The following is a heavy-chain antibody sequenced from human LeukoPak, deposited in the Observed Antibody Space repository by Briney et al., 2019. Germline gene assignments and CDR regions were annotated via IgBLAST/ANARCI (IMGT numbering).Heavy chain of an antibody. CDR1: GVTFSTSA. CDR2: LSYDGTSK. CDR3: TTNWGMEV. J-gene: IGHJ6*02. V-gene: IGHV3-30*14. Sequence: GGSLRLSCATSGVTFSTSAMQWVRQAPGKGLEWVTLLSYDGTSKFYADSVKGRFTISRDDSKSTLYLQMSSLRPEDTAVYYCTTNWGMEVWGQGTMVTVSS.